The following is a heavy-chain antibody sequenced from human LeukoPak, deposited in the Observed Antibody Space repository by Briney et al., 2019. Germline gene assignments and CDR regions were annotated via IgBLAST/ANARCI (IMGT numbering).Heavy chain of an antibody. D-gene: IGHD7-27*01. Sequence: ASVKVSCKASGYTFTGYYMHWVRQASGQGLEWMGWINPNSGGTNYAQKFQGRVTMTRDTSISTACMELSRLRSDDTAVHYCARAANWVSNGVYWGQGTLVTVSS. V-gene: IGHV1-2*02. CDR2: INPNSGGT. CDR3: ARAANWVSNGVY. J-gene: IGHJ4*02. CDR1: GYTFTGYY.